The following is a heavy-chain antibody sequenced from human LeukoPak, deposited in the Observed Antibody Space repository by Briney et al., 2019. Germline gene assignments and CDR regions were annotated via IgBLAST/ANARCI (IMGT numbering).Heavy chain of an antibody. J-gene: IGHJ3*02. D-gene: IGHD1-26*01. CDR3: ARELREHGVFDI. CDR2: IYSDGST. CDR1: GFTVSSNY. Sequence: GGTLRLSCAASGFTVSSNYMSWVRQAPGKGLGWVSEIYSDGSTYYAASVKGRFSISRDNSKNTVYLQMNSLRAEDTAVYYCARELREHGVFDIWGQGTLVTVSS. V-gene: IGHV3-53*01.